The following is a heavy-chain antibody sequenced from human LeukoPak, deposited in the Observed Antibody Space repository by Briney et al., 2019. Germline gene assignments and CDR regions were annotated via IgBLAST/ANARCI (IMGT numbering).Heavy chain of an antibody. Sequence: PGRSLRLSCAASGFTFSSYGMHWVRQAPGKGLEWVAVIWYDGSNKYYADSVKGRFTISRDNSKNTLYLQMNSLRAEDTAVYYCARDSGGCRIRYYFDYWGQGTLVTVSS. CDR3: ARDSGGCRIRYYFDY. CDR1: GFTFSSYG. D-gene: IGHD2-15*01. J-gene: IGHJ4*02. CDR2: IWYDGSNK. V-gene: IGHV3-33*01.